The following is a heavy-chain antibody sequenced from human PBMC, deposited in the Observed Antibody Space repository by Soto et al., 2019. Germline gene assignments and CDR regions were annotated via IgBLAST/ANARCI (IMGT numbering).Heavy chain of an antibody. J-gene: IGHJ5*02. CDR2: INHSGST. CDR3: ARGTSPGLLLWFGTTPRWFDP. CDR1: GGSFSGYY. V-gene: IGHV4-34*01. Sequence: SETLSLTCAVYGGSFSGYYWSWIRQPPGKGLEWIGEINHSGSTNYNPSLKSRVTISVDTSKNQFSLKLSSVTAADTAVDYCARGTSPGLLLWFGTTPRWFDPWGQGTLVTVSS. D-gene: IGHD3-10*01.